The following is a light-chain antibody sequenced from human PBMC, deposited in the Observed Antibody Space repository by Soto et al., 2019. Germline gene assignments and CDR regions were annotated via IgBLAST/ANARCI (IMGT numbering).Light chain of an antibody. CDR1: SNDVGAYNF. CDR3: SSYTRTANPYV. V-gene: IGLV2-14*03. CDR2: DVT. J-gene: IGLJ1*01. Sequence: QSVLPHPGSVRWSPGQSITISCSGTSNDVGAYNFVSWYQQHPGRAPKLILYDVTSRPSNVSNRFSGSKSGNTASLSISGLRPEDDPDYLCSSYTRTANPYVFGSGTKVTVL.